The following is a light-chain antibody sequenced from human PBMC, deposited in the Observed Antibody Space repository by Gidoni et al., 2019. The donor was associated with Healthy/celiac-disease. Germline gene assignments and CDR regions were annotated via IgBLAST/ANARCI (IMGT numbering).Light chain of an antibody. CDR2: SNN. V-gene: IGLV1-44*01. Sequence: QSVLTQPPSASGTPGQRVTISCSGSSSNIGSNPVNWYQQLPGTATKLLIYSNNQRPSGVPDRFSGSKSGTSASLAISGLQSEDEADYYGAAGDDSLNGWVFGGGTKLTVL. CDR1: SSNIGSNP. J-gene: IGLJ3*02. CDR3: AAGDDSLNGWV.